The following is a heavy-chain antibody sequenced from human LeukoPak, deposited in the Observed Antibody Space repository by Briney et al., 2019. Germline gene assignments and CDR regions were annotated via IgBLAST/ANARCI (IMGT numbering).Heavy chain of an antibody. CDR2: IYYTGTT. Sequence: SETLSLTCTMSGDSTNTYFWSWIRQPPGKGLEWIGYIYYTGTTNYNPSLKSRVTISVDTSKNQFSLRLSSVTAADTAVYYCASKSSDHGELRFDYWGQGTLVTVSS. V-gene: IGHV4-59*01. CDR3: ASKSSDHGELRFDY. J-gene: IGHJ4*02. D-gene: IGHD4-17*01. CDR1: GDSTNTYF.